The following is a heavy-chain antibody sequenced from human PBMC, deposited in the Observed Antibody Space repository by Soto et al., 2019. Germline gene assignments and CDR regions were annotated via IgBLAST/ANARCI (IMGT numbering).Heavy chain of an antibody. Sequence: SETLSLTCTVSGDSISSSHYYWGWIRQPPGKGLEWIGVIYYSGNTYYSPSLKSRVTMSVDTSNNQFSLKLSSVTAADTAVYYCARLTRGYSYAFDYWGRGALVTVSS. CDR1: GDSISSSHYY. CDR2: IYYSGNT. V-gene: IGHV4-39*01. D-gene: IGHD5-18*01. CDR3: ARLTRGYSYAFDY. J-gene: IGHJ4*02.